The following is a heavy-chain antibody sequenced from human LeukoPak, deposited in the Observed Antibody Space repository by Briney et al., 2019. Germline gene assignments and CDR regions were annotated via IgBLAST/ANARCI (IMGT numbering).Heavy chain of an antibody. Sequence: ASVKVSCKASGYTFTSYSLNWVRQAPGQGLEWMGRINPYNGGTTYAQSFQGRVTLTRDTSITTVYLELTGLRSDDTAVYCASLQGGNSDWLDPWGQGTLVTVSS. CDR3: ASLQGGNSDWLDP. CDR2: INPYNGGT. J-gene: IGHJ5*02. D-gene: IGHD4-23*01. CDR1: GYTFTSYS. V-gene: IGHV1-2*06.